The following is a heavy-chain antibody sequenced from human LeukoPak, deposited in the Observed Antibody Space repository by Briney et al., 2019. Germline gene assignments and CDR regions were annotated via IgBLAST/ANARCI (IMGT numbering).Heavy chain of an antibody. CDR3: ARDSGYSYGYNWFDP. V-gene: IGHV4-59*01. CDR2: IYYSGST. Sequence: ASETLSLTCTVSGGSSSSYYWSWIRQPPGKGLEWIGYIYYSGSTNYNPSLKSRVTISVDTSKNQFSLKLSSVTAADTAVYYCARDSGYSYGYNWFDPWGQGTLVTVSS. J-gene: IGHJ5*02. CDR1: GGSSSSYY. D-gene: IGHD5-18*01.